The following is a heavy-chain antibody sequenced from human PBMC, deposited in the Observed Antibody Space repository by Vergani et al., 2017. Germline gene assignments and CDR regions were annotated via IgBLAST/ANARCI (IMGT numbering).Heavy chain of an antibody. CDR1: GGSISSYY. CDR2: IYYSGST. J-gene: IGHJ1*01. CDR3: ARQGRRAGFQH. Sequence: QVQLQESGPGLVKPSETLSLTCTVSGGSISSYYWSWIRQPPGKGMEWSGYIYYSGSTNYNPSLTSRVTISVDTSKNQFSLKLSSVTAADTAVYYCARQGRRAGFQHWGQGTLVTVSS. V-gene: IGHV4-59*01. D-gene: IGHD1-26*01.